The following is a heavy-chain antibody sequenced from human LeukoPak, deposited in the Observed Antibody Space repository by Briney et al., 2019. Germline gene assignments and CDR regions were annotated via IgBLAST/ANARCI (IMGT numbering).Heavy chain of an antibody. J-gene: IGHJ5*02. Sequence: GGSLRLSCAASGFTFSSYGMHWVRQAPGKGLESVAFIRYDGSNKYYADSVKGRFTISRDNSKNTLYLQMNSLRAEDTAVYYCASLDIVVVPAASGTDWFDPWGQGTLVTVSS. CDR2: IRYDGSNK. V-gene: IGHV3-30*02. CDR3: ASLDIVVVPAASGTDWFDP. CDR1: GFTFSSYG. D-gene: IGHD2-2*01.